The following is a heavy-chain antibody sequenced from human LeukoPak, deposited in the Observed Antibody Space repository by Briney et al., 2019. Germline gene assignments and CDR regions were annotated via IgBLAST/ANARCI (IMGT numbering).Heavy chain of an antibody. CDR2: ISRSGRNI. CDR3: ASRVAATTWDY. CDR1: GFDFSDYT. Sequence: GGSLRLSCAGAGFDFSDYTINWVRQSPERGLEWVSSISRSGRNIYYADSVKGRFTMSRDNAKNSFYLQMNGLRGDDTAVYYCASRVAATTWDYWGQGTLVTVST. V-gene: IGHV3-21*01. J-gene: IGHJ4*02. D-gene: IGHD1-26*01.